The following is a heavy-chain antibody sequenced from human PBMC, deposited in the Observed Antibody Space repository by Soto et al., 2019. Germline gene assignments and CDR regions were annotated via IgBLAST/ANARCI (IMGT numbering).Heavy chain of an antibody. CDR3: ARGPSARIAAADDLRYYYYGMEV. CDR2: IYHSGST. D-gene: IGHD6-13*01. J-gene: IGHJ6*02. CDR1: GGSISSGGYS. Sequence: SETLSLTCAVSGGSISSGGYSWSWIRQPPGKGLEWIGYIYHSGSTYYNPSLKSRVTISVDRSKNQFSLKLSSVTAADTAVYYCARGPSARIAAADDLRYYYYGMEVWGQGTTLTVSS. V-gene: IGHV4-30-2*01.